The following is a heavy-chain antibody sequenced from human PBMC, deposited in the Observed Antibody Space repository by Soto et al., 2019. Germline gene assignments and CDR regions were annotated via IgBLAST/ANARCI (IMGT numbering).Heavy chain of an antibody. Sequence: SETLSLTCTVSGGSISSSSYYWGWIRQPPGKGLEWIGSIYYSGSTYYNPSLKSRVTISVDTSKNQFSLKLSSVTAADTAVYYCARIRLVRGATYYYYGMDVWGQGTTVTVSS. V-gene: IGHV4-39*01. CDR1: GGSISSSSYY. CDR3: ARIRLVRGATYYYYGMDV. D-gene: IGHD3-10*01. CDR2: IYYSGST. J-gene: IGHJ6*02.